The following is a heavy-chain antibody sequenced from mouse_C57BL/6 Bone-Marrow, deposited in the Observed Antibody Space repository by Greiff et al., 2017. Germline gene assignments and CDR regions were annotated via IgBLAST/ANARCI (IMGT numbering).Heavy chain of an antibody. CDR2: IHPNSGST. Sequence: QVQLQQPGAELVKPGASVKLSCKASGYTFTSYWMSWVKQRPGQGLEWIGMIHPNSGSTYYTEKLKSKATLTVDKSSSTAYMQLSSLTSEDSAVYYCAREGLRFRYWGQGTTLTVSS. V-gene: IGHV1-64*01. CDR3: AREGLRFRY. CDR1: GYTFTSYW. J-gene: IGHJ2*01. D-gene: IGHD1-1*01.